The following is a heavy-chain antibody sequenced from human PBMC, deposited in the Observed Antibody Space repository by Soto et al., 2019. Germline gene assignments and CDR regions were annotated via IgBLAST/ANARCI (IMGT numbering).Heavy chain of an antibody. Sequence: GGSLRLSCAASGFTFSNAWMNWVRQAPGKGLEWVGRIKSKTDGGTTDYAAPVKGRFTISRDDSKNTLYLQMNSLKTEDTAVYYCTTEYPITTVVTHHYFDYWGQGTLVTVSS. J-gene: IGHJ4*02. V-gene: IGHV3-15*07. D-gene: IGHD4-17*01. CDR1: GFTFSNAW. CDR3: TTEYPITTVVTHHYFDY. CDR2: IKSKTDGGTT.